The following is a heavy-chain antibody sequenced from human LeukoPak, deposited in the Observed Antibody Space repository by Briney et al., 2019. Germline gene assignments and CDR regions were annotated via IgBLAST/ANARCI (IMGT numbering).Heavy chain of an antibody. D-gene: IGHD6-13*01. CDR2: IIPILGIA. CDR1: GGTFSSYA. Sequence: EASVKVSCKASGGTFSSYAISWVRQAPGQGLEWMGRIIPILGIANYAQKFQGRVTITADKSTSTAYMELSSLRSEDTAVYYCARVDSSSWYGYYYYGMDVWGQGTTVTVSS. CDR3: ARVDSSSWYGYYYYGMDV. V-gene: IGHV1-69*04. J-gene: IGHJ6*02.